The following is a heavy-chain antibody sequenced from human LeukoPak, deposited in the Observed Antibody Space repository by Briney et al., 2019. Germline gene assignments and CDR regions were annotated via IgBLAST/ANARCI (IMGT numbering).Heavy chain of an antibody. D-gene: IGHD1-7*01. V-gene: IGHV6-1*01. J-gene: IGHJ5*02. CDR3: ARVELRSPDDNWFDP. CDR2: TYYRSQWYN. CDR1: GDSVSSNSAA. Sequence: SQTLSLTCAISGDSVSSNSAAWNWIRQSPSRGLEWLGRTYYRSQWYNDYAVFVKSRITINQDTSKNQFSLQLNSVSPEDTAVYYCARVELRSPDDNWFDPWGQGTLVTVSS.